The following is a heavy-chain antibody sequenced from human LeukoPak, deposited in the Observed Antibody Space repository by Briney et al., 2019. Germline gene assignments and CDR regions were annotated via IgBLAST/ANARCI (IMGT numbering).Heavy chain of an antibody. CDR1: GFTFSSYA. CDR3: AREEQLDAYFDY. V-gene: IGHV3-30*04. CDR2: ISYDGSNK. Sequence: GGSLRLSCAASGFTFSSYAMHWVRQAPGKGLEWVAVISYDGSNKYYADSVKGRFTISRDNSKNTLYLQMNSLRAEDTAVYYCAREEQLDAYFDYWGQGTLVTVSS. J-gene: IGHJ4*02. D-gene: IGHD6-6*01.